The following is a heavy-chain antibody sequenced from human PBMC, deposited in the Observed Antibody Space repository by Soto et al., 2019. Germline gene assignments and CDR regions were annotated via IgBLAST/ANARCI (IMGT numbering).Heavy chain of an antibody. CDR3: AKGSSRGTKLGVDY. Sequence: QVQLVESGGGVVQPGRSLRLSCAASGFTFSSYGMHWVRQAPGKGLEWVAVISYDGSNKYYADSVKGRFTISRDNSKNTLYLQMNSLRAEDTAVYYCAKGSSRGTKLGVDYWGQGTLVTVSS. J-gene: IGHJ4*02. CDR1: GFTFSSYG. D-gene: IGHD3-16*01. V-gene: IGHV3-30*18. CDR2: ISYDGSNK.